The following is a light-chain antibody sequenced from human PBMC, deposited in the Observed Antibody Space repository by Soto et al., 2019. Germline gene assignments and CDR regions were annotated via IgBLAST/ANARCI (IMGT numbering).Light chain of an antibody. Sequence: QSVLTQPPSASGTPGQRVTISCSGSSSNIGSNYVYWYQQLPGTAPKLLIYRNNQRPSGVPDRFSGSKSGTSASLAISGLRSEDEADYYCSSYIKNSLYVFGTGTKLTVL. V-gene: IGLV1-47*01. J-gene: IGLJ1*01. CDR3: SSYIKNSLYV. CDR2: RNN. CDR1: SSNIGSNY.